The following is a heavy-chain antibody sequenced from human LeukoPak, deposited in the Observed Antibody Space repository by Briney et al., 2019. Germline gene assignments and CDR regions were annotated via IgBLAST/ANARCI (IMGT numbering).Heavy chain of an antibody. CDR1: GFTFSSYS. V-gene: IGHV3-21*01. Sequence: GGSLRLSCAASGFTFSSYSMHWLRQAPGKGLEWVSSIGSNSDYIYYADSVKGRFTISRANAEKSLYLQMNSLRAEDTAVFYCARDGPGWSRDYWGQGTQVTVSS. CDR3: ARDGPGWSRDY. J-gene: IGHJ4*02. CDR2: IGSNSDYI. D-gene: IGHD2-15*01.